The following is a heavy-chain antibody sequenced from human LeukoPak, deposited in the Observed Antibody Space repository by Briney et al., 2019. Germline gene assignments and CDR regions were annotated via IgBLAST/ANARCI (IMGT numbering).Heavy chain of an antibody. D-gene: IGHD3-10*01. CDR1: GFTFSDFY. J-gene: IGHJ4*02. CDR2: ISNRGSTI. Sequence: GGSLRLSCAASGFTFSDFYMTWIRQAPGKGLEWVSYISNRGSTIHYADSVRGRFTISRDNAKKSLYLQMNSLRAEDTAAYYCAKDSVRELVMYYFDYWGQGTLVTVSS. V-gene: IGHV3-11*01. CDR3: AKDSVRELVMYYFDY.